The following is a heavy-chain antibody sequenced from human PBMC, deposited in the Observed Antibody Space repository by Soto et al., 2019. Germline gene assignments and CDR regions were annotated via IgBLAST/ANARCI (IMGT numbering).Heavy chain of an antibody. Sequence: ASVKVSCKASGYTFTSCGISWVRQAPGQGLEWMGWISAYNGNRNYAQKFQGRVTMTTDTSTSTAYMELRSLRSDDTAVYYCARDEGIAAAGTDWNWFDPWGQGTLVTVSS. CDR2: ISAYNGNR. CDR3: ARDEGIAAAGTDWNWFDP. CDR1: GYTFTSCG. V-gene: IGHV1-18*01. J-gene: IGHJ5*02. D-gene: IGHD6-13*01.